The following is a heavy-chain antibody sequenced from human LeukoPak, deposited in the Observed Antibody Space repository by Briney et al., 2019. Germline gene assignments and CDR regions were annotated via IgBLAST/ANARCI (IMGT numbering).Heavy chain of an antibody. CDR2: IKQDGSER. J-gene: IGHJ4*02. CDR1: GFTFSGYW. V-gene: IGHV3-7*01. CDR3: ARDSGRLNY. Sequence: PGGSLRLSCAASGFTFSGYWMSWVRQAPGKVLEWVANIKQDGSERYYVDSVKGRFTISRDNAKNSLYLQMNSLRAEDTALYYCARDSGRLNYWGQGTLVTVSS.